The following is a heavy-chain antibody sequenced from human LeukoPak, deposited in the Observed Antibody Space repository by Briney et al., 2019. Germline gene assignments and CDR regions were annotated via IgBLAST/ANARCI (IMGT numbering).Heavy chain of an antibody. J-gene: IGHJ4*02. V-gene: IGHV4-61*09. D-gene: IGHD1-26*01. CDR3: ARPSGSYPDYYFDY. CDR1: GGSISSGSYY. CDR2: IYTSGGT. Sequence: PSETLSLTCTVSGGSISSGSYYWSWIRQPAGKGLEWIGHIYTSGGTNYNPSLKSRVTISVDTSKNQFSLKLSSVTAADTAVYYCARPSGSYPDYYFDYWGQGTLVTVSS.